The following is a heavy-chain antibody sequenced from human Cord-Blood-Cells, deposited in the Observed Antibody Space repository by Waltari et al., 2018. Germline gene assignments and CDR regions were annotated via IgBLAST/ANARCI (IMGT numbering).Heavy chain of an antibody. CDR1: GFTFSDHY. D-gene: IGHD3-22*01. Sequence: EVQLVESGGGLVQPGGSLRLSCAASGFTFSDHYMDWVRQAPGKGLEWVGRTRNKANSYTTEYAASVKGRITISRDDSKNSLYLQMNSLKTEDTAVYYCARSYYDSSGYYYYFDYWGQGTLVTVSS. CDR2: TRNKANSYTT. CDR3: ARSYYDSSGYYYYFDY. J-gene: IGHJ4*02. V-gene: IGHV3-72*01.